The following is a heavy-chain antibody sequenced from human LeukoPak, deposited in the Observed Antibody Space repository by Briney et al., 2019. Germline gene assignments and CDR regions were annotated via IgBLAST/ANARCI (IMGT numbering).Heavy chain of an antibody. CDR1: GGSISSGGYY. D-gene: IGHD4-17*01. CDR3: ASYGDYAGSYYYYMDV. J-gene: IGHJ6*03. CDR2: IYHSGST. V-gene: IGHV4-30-2*01. Sequence: SQTLSLTCTVSGGSISSGGYYWRWIRQPLGKGLEWIAYIYHSGSTYYNPSHKSRVTISVDRSKNQFSLKLSSVTAADTAVYYCASYGDYAGSYYYYMDVWGKGTTVTVSS.